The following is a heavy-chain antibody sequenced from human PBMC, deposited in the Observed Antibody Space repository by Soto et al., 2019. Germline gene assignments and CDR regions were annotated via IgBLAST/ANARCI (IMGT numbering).Heavy chain of an antibody. V-gene: IGHV3-33*01. CDR3: ARGADCRGGSCFWGYFDL. CDR1: GFTFSNYG. CDR2: IWHDGSNK. D-gene: IGHD2-15*01. Sequence: QVQLVESGGGVVQPGRSLRLSCAASGFTFSNYGMHWVRQAPGKGLEWVAVIWHDGSNKNYADSVKGPFTISRDNSKNKLYMQMNSLRAEDTAVYYCARGADCRGGSCFWGYFDLWGRGTLVTVSS. J-gene: IGHJ2*01.